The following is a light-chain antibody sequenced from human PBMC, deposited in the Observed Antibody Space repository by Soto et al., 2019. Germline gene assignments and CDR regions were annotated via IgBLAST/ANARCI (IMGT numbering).Light chain of an antibody. Sequence: SALTQPRSVSGSPGQSVTISCTGTSSDVGGYDYVSWYQQHPGKAPKLMIYDVSKRPSGVPDRFSGSKSGNTASLTISGLQAEDEADYYCCSFAGRYVLGTGTKLTVL. CDR1: SSDVGGYDY. J-gene: IGLJ1*01. V-gene: IGLV2-11*01. CDR2: DVS. CDR3: CSFAGRYV.